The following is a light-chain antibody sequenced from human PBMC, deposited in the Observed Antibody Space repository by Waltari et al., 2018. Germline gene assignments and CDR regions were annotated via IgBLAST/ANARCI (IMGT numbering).Light chain of an antibody. V-gene: IGLV1-44*01. CDR1: NSNIGSWT. CDR3: AAWDDSLNAWV. CDR2: NNN. Sequence: QSVLTQAVSVSGTPGQRVSITCFGTNSNIGSWTVNWYQQLPGTAPKLLIYNNNERPSEVSDRFSGSKSGTSASLAISGLQSEDEADYFCAAWDDSLNAWVFGRGTKLTVL. J-gene: IGLJ3*02.